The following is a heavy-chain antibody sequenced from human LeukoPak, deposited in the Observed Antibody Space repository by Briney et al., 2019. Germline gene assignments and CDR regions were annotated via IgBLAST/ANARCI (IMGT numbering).Heavy chain of an antibody. J-gene: IGHJ4*02. CDR2: IYGGDTT. CDR1: GFTVNSNL. Sequence: GGSLRLSCAASGFTVNSNLMSWVREAPGKGLEWVSVIYGGDTTYYADSVKGRFTISRDISKNTLYLQMNSLRAEDTAVYYCARDSPYGTAGYWGQGTLVTVSS. V-gene: IGHV3-66*01. CDR3: ARDSPYGTAGY. D-gene: IGHD2-8*02.